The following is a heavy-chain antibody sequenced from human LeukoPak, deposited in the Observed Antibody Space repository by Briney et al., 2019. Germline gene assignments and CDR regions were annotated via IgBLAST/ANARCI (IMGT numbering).Heavy chain of an antibody. CDR1: GGTFSSYA. V-gene: IGHV1-69*13. CDR2: IIPNFGTT. CDR3: ARTTTVVTEYFQH. J-gene: IGHJ1*01. D-gene: IGHD4-23*01. Sequence: SVKVSCKASGGTFSSYAINWVRQAPGQGLEWMGGIIPNFGTTNYAQKFQGRVTITADESTSTAYMELSSLRSEDTAVYFCARTTTVVTEYFQHWGQGTLVTVSS.